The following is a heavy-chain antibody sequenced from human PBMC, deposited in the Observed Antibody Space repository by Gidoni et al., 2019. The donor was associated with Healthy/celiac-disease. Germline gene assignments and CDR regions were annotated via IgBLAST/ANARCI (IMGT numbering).Heavy chain of an antibody. V-gene: IGHV3-49*05. J-gene: IGHJ4*02. CDR2: IRSKTYGGTT. D-gene: IGHD1-26*01. CDR1: GFTFADYA. CDR3: TREFVGSKDY. Sequence: EVQLVESGGGLVKPGRPLRLSCTASGFTFADYAMSWFRMAPGKGREWVCFIRSKTYGGTTEYAASVKGRFTISRDDSKSIAYLQMNSLKTEDTGVYYCTREFVGSKDYWSQGTLLTVSS.